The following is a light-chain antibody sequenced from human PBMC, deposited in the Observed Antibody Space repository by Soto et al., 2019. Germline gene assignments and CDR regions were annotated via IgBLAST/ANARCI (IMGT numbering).Light chain of an antibody. CDR2: DSS. Sequence: EIVLTQSPATLSLSPGERATLSCRASQSVGTSLAWYQQKPGQAPRLLIYDSSHRATDIPARFSGGGSGTDFTLTISSLEPEDFAVYYCQQRSDWPPSITVGQGTRLESK. V-gene: IGKV3-11*01. CDR3: QQRSDWPPSIT. CDR1: QSVGTS. J-gene: IGKJ5*01.